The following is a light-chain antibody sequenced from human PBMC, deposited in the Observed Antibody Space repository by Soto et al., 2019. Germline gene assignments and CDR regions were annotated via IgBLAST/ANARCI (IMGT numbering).Light chain of an antibody. CDR3: QEYTSAT. V-gene: IGKV1-5*01. CDR2: DAS. Sequence: DIQMTQSPSTMSASVGYRVTSTCRASKSISDWLAWYQQIPGKAPKLLIFDASTLQSGVPSRFRGSGSGTELTLTINSLQPDDFGTYYCQEYTSATFGRGTRLEIK. CDR1: KSISDW. J-gene: IGKJ2*01.